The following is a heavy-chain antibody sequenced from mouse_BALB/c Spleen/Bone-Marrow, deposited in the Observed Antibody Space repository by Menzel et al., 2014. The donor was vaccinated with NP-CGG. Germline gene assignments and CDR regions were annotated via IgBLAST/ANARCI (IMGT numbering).Heavy chain of an antibody. J-gene: IGHJ4*01. CDR2: INPSNGRT. V-gene: IGHV1S81*02. Sequence: QVQLKESGAELVKPGASLKLSCKASGYTFTNYWIHWVKQRPGQGLEWIGEINPSNGRTNYNEKFKTKATLTVDKSSSTAYMQLSSLTSEDSAVNCCAARLSHLAMDYWGQGTSVTVSS. D-gene: IGHD2-2*01. CDR3: AARLSHLAMDY. CDR1: GYTFTNYW.